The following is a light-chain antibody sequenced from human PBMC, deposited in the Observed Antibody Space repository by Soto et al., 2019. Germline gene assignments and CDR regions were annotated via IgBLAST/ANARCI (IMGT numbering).Light chain of an antibody. Sequence: EIVVTQSPGTLSLSPGERATLSCRASQSVSSTYLAWYQQKPGQAPRLLIYGASSRATGIPDRFSGSGSGTDFTLTISRLEPEDFAVYYCQQYGRSLWTFGQGTKVEIK. CDR2: GAS. CDR3: QQYGRSLWT. CDR1: QSVSSTY. V-gene: IGKV3-20*01. J-gene: IGKJ1*01.